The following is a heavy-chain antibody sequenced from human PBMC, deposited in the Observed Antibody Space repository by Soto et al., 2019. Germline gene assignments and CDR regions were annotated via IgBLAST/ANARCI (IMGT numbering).Heavy chain of an antibody. CDR3: AHSKTWVDHFDY. V-gene: IGHV2-5*02. Sequence: QITLKESGPTLVKPTQTLTLTCTFSGFSLSTNGVGVGWIRQPPGKALEWLALIYWDDDKHYSPALKNRLTVTKDSSKKQVVLTMTNMDPVDTATYYCAHSKTWVDHFDYWGQGTLVTVSS. CDR2: IYWDDDK. D-gene: IGHD1-26*01. CDR1: GFSLSTNGVG. J-gene: IGHJ4*02.